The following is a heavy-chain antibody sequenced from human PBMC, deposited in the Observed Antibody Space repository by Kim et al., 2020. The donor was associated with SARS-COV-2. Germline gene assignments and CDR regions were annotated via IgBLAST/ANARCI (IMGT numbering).Heavy chain of an antibody. CDR3: ARDRGRGWLQTDY. Sequence: YADSVKGRFTISRDNAKNSAYLQMNSLRAADTAVYYCARDRGRGWLQTDYWGQGTLVTVSS. D-gene: IGHD5-12*01. V-gene: IGHV3-21*01. J-gene: IGHJ4*02.